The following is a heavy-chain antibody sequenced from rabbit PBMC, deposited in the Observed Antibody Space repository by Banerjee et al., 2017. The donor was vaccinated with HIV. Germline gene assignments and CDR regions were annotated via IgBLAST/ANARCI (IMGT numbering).Heavy chain of an antibody. D-gene: IGHD2-1*01. CDR1: GFSFSSSDY. Sequence: QSLEESGGGLVQPEGSLTLTCKASGFSFSSSDYICWVRQAPGKGLEWISCIAGSSSGFTYSATWATGRFTISKTSSTTVTLQMTSLTVADTATYFCARGVYDDYDTYYFDLWGPGTLVTVS. V-gene: IGHV1S40*01. CDR2: IAGSSSGFT. J-gene: IGHJ4*01. CDR3: ARGVYDDYDTYYFDL.